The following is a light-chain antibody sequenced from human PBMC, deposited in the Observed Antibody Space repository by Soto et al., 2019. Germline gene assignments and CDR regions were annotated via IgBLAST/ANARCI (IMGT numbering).Light chain of an antibody. V-gene: IGLV1-51*01. Sequence: QSVLTQPPSVSAAPGQKVTISCSGSSSNIGNNYVSWYQQLPGTAPKLLIYDNNKRPSGIPDRFSGSKSGTSGTLDITGLQTGDEADYYCATWDGSLPAEVFGGGTKVPVL. CDR1: SSNIGNNY. CDR2: DNN. J-gene: IGLJ2*01. CDR3: ATWDGSLPAEV.